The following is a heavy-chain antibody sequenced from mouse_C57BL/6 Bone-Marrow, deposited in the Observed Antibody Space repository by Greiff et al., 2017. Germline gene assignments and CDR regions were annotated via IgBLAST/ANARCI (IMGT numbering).Heavy chain of an antibody. CDR3: ARSYYCGSSYDFDV. Sequence: LQQSGAELVRPGASVKMSCKASGYTFTSYNMHWVKQTPRQGLEWIGAIYPGNGDTSYNQKFKGKATLTVAKSSSTAYMQRSSLTSDDSAVYFCARSYYCGSSYDFDVWGTGTTVTVSS. J-gene: IGHJ1*03. D-gene: IGHD1-1*01. CDR2: IYPGNGDT. CDR1: GYTFTSYN. V-gene: IGHV1-12*01.